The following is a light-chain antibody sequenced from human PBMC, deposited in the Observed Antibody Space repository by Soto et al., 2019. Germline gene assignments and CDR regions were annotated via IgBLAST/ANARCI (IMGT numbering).Light chain of an antibody. CDR3: QQRNYWPLT. CDR2: DAS. V-gene: IGKV3D-11*01. CDR1: QGVSSY. Sequence: EIVLTQSPATLSLSPGERATLSCRASQGVSSYLAWYQQKPGQAPRLLIYDASNRATGIPARFSGSGSGTDFTLTISSLEPEDFAVYYCQQRNYWPLTFGGGTKVEIK. J-gene: IGKJ4*01.